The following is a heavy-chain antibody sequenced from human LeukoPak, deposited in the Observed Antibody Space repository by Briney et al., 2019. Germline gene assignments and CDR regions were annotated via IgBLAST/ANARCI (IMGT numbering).Heavy chain of an antibody. J-gene: IGHJ4*02. D-gene: IGHD3-3*01. CDR3: ASRSSIWSGYQTTLYYFDS. CDR1: GGSISSYY. Sequence: TSETLSLTCTVSGGSISSYYWSWIRQPPGKRLEWIGHIYYSGSTNYNPSLKSRVTISVDTSKNQFSLKLSSVTAADTAVYYCASRSSIWSGYQTTLYYFDSWGQGTLVTVSS. CDR2: IYYSGST. V-gene: IGHV4-59*01.